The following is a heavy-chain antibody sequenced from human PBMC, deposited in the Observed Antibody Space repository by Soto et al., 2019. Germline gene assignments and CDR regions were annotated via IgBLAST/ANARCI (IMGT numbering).Heavy chain of an antibody. Sequence: SEALSLTCAVYGGSFSGYYWSWIRQPPGKGLEWIGEINHSGSTNYNPSLKSRVTISVDTSKNQFSLKLSSVTAADTAVYYCARGGHLSSSRYGRNWFDPWGQGTMVAVYS. V-gene: IGHV4-34*01. CDR1: GGSFSGYY. CDR2: INHSGST. CDR3: ARGGHLSSSRYGRNWFDP. J-gene: IGHJ5*02. D-gene: IGHD6-13*01.